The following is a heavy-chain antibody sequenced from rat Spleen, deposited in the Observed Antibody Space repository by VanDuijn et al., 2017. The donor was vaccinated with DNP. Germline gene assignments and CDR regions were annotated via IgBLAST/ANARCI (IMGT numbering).Heavy chain of an antibody. CDR1: GFSFSDYY. CDR3: VRWNSGHFDY. V-gene: IGHV5-22*01. J-gene: IGHJ2*01. Sequence: EVQLVESGGGVVQPGRSLKLSCVASGFSFSDYYMAWVRQAPTRGLEWVAYIGSDGYAPYYGVSVKGRFTISRDNAKSTLYLQMNSLRSEDMATYYCVRWNSGHFDYWGQGVMVTVSS. D-gene: IGHD4-3*01. CDR2: IGSDGYAP.